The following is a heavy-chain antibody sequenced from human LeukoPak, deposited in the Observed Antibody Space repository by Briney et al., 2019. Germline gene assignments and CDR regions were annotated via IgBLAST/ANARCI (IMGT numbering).Heavy chain of an antibody. D-gene: IGHD2-21*02. CDR2: IKEDGGEK. V-gene: IGHV3-7*01. J-gene: IGHJ2*01. Sequence: GGSLSLSCAASEFSFNKYWMMWVRQAPGKGLEWVANIKEDGGEKYYMDSVKGRFTISRDNAKNSLYLQMNSLGVDDTAICYCGRGMVGTFWYFDLWGRGTLVTVSS. CDR1: EFSFNKYW. CDR3: GRGMVGTFWYFDL.